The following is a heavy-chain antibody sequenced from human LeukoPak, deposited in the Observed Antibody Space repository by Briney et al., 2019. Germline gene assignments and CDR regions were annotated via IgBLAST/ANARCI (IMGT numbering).Heavy chain of an antibody. Sequence: QPEGSLRLSCAASGFTFNNYGMHWVRQAPGKGLEWVAFIRYDGSNKYYADSVKGRFTISRDNSKNTLYLQMNSLRAEDTAVYYCAKDPGGHSMVRGGYYMDVWGKGTTVTISS. CDR3: AKDPGGHSMVRGGYYMDV. J-gene: IGHJ6*03. D-gene: IGHD3-10*01. CDR2: IRYDGSNK. CDR1: GFTFNNYG. V-gene: IGHV3-30*02.